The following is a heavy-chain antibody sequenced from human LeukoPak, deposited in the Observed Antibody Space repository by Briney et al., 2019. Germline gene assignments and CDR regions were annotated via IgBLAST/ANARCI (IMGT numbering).Heavy chain of an antibody. V-gene: IGHV1-46*01. CDR3: ARGAPTTRIGAGRFDY. CDR2: INPSGGST. D-gene: IGHD5-12*01. CDR1: GYSLGNYY. J-gene: IGHJ4*02. Sequence: ASCKVSCKAFGYSLGNYYVHWVRQAPEKGLEWMGEINPSGGSTSYAQKFQGRITVTRDTYTNTVYMDLSSLRSEDTATYYCARGAPTTRIGAGRFDYWGQGSLLTVAS.